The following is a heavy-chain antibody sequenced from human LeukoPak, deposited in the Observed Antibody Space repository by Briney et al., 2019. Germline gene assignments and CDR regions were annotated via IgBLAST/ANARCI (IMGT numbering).Heavy chain of an antibody. J-gene: IGHJ4*02. CDR3: ARSTIYGDYWDY. Sequence: GASVKVSCKGSGYTFTNYAISWVRQAPGQGLEWMGRIIPILGIANYAQKFQGRVTITADKSTSTAYMELSSLKSEDTAVYYCARSTIYGDYWDYWGQGTLVTVSS. CDR1: GYTFTNYA. CDR2: IIPILGIA. D-gene: IGHD4-17*01. V-gene: IGHV1-69*04.